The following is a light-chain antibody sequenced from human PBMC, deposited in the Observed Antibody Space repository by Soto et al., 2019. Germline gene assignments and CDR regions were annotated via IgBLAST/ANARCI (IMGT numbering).Light chain of an antibody. V-gene: IGKV3-20*01. CDR1: QSLSTNIY. CDR3: QQYCSSPPT. J-gene: IGKJ1*01. Sequence: LTQSPGSLCLSPRERATLSCRASQSLSTNIYLAWYQQKPGQAPRLLIYGASSRATGIPNRFSGSGSGTDFTLTISRLEPEDVAVYFCQQYCSSPPTFGQGTKVDIK. CDR2: GAS.